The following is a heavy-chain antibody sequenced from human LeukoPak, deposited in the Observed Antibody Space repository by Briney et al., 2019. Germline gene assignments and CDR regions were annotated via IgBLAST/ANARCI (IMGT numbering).Heavy chain of an antibody. CDR1: GGSISSGSYY. CDR2: IYTSGST. V-gene: IGHV4-61*02. J-gene: IGHJ6*03. CDR3: AITSLLWFGELSNYMDV. Sequence: PSETLSLTCTVSGGSISSGSYYWSWIRQPAGKGLEWIGRIYTSGSTNYNPSLKSRVTISVDTSKNQFSLKLSSVTAADTAVYYCAITSLLWFGELSNYMDVWGKGTTVTISS. D-gene: IGHD3-10*01.